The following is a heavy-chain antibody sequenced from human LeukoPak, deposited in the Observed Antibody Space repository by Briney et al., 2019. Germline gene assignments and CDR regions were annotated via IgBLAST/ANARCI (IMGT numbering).Heavy chain of an antibody. V-gene: IGHV1-8*03. J-gene: IGHJ6*03. Sequence: GASVKVSCKASGYTFTSYDINWVRQATGQGLEWMGWMNPNSGNTGYAQKYQGRVTITRNTSISTANMDRSSLRSEDTAVYYCARSPSVAGKYYYYHYYMDVWGKGTTVTVSS. CDR3: ARSPSVAGKYYYYHYYMDV. D-gene: IGHD6-19*01. CDR1: GYTFTSYD. CDR2: MNPNSGNT.